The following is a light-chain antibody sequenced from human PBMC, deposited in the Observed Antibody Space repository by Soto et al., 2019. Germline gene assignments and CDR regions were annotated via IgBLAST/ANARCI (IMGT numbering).Light chain of an antibody. Sequence: EIGMTQSPATLSVSTGERATLSCRASQSVSSYLAWYQHQPGQAPRLLIYGASTRATGIPARFSGSGSGTDFTLSISRLEPEDFAVYYCQQYGSTPQTFGQGTKVDIK. CDR2: GAS. J-gene: IGKJ1*01. CDR1: QSVSSY. V-gene: IGKV3-20*01. CDR3: QQYGSTPQT.